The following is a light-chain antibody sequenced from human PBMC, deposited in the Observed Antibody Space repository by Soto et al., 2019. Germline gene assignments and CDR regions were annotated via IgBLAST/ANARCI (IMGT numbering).Light chain of an antibody. J-gene: IGLJ2*01. CDR3: SSYAGRSTFVV. Sequence: QSALTQPASVSASPGEPITISCTGTSSDVGSYRLVSWYQQHPGKAPKLIIYEDDERPSGVSNRFSGSKSGNTASLTISGLQAEDGADYYCSSYAGRSTFVVFGGGTKLTVL. V-gene: IGLV2-23*01. CDR1: SSDVGSYRL. CDR2: EDD.